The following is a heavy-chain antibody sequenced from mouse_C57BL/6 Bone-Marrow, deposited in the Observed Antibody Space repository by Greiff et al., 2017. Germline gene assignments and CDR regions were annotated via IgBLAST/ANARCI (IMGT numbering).Heavy chain of an antibody. D-gene: IGHD1-1*01. CDR1: GYAFSSSW. CDR2: IYPGDGDT. V-gene: IGHV1-82*01. CDR3: ARENYYGSSLDY. J-gene: IGHJ2*01. Sequence: QVQLKQSGPELVKPGASVKISCKASGYAFSSSWMNWVKQRPGKGLEWIGRIYPGDGDTNYNGKFKGKATLTADKSSSTAYMQLSSLTSEDSAVYFCARENYYGSSLDYWGQGTTLTVSS.